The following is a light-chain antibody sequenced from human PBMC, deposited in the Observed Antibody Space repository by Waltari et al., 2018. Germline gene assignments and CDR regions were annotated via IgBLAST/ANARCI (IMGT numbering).Light chain of an antibody. Sequence: DIQMTQSPSSLSASVGNGVTITCRASQGITNSLAWYQQKPGKAPKLLLYGASRLESGVPPRFSGRGSGTVFTLTISSLQPDDFATYYCQQYYFTPYTFGQGTKLDIK. CDR3: QQYYFTPYT. J-gene: IGKJ2*01. V-gene: IGKV1-NL1*01. CDR2: GAS. CDR1: QGITNS.